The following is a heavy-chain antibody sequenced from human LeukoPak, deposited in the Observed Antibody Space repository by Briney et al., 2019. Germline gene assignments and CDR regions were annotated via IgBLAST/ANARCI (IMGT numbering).Heavy chain of an antibody. Sequence: ASVKVSCKASGYTFTSYGISWVRQAPGQGLEWKGWISAYNGNTNYAQKLQGRVTMTTDTSTSTAYMELRSLRSEDTAVYYCARGRGFGELSSFDYWGQGTLVTVSS. D-gene: IGHD3-10*01. CDR1: GYTFTSYG. CDR2: ISAYNGNT. CDR3: ARGRGFGELSSFDY. J-gene: IGHJ4*02. V-gene: IGHV1-18*01.